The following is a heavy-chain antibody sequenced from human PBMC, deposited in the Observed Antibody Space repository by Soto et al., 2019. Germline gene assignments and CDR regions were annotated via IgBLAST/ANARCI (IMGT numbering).Heavy chain of an antibody. V-gene: IGHV3-30*18. Sequence: QVQLVQSGGGLVQPGRSLRLSCAASGFDFNKFGLHWVRQTPGNGLEWVAFITYEGSHRDHADSVNGRFTVSRDNSKIMLYLQMDSLRPEDTAVYYCAKDVTVAGAPIYNTGLDVWGQGTTVTVTS. D-gene: IGHD6-19*01. CDR3: AKDVTVAGAPIYNTGLDV. J-gene: IGHJ6*02. CDR2: ITYEGSHR. CDR1: GFDFNKFG.